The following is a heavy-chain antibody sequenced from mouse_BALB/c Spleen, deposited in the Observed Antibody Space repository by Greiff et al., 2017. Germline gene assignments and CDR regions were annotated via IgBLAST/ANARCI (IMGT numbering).Heavy chain of an antibody. D-gene: IGHD1-1*01. CDR2: ISSGSSTI. V-gene: IGHV5-17*02. CDR1: GFTFSSFG. Sequence: EVKVVESGGGLVQPGGSRKLSCAASGFTFSSFGMHWVRQAPEKGLEWVAYISSGSSTIYYADTVKGRFTISRDNPKNTLFLQMTSLRSEDTAMYYCARSPYGSSGYFDVWGAGTTVTVSS. J-gene: IGHJ1*01. CDR3: ARSPYGSSGYFDV.